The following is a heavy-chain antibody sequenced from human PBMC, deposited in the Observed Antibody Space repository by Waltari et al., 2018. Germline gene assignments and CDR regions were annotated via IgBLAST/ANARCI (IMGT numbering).Heavy chain of an antibody. D-gene: IGHD2-2*01. CDR1: GGSISSSSYY. V-gene: IGHV4-39*01. CDR3: ARVEIVVVPAAIWN. Sequence: QLQLQESGPGLVKPSETLSLTCTVSGGSISSSSYYWGWIRQPPGQGLEWIGSNYNSGSTDYNPSLKSRVTISVDTSKIQFSLKLSSVTAADTAVYYCARVEIVVVPAAIWNWGQGTLVTVSS. J-gene: IGHJ4*02. CDR2: NYNSGST.